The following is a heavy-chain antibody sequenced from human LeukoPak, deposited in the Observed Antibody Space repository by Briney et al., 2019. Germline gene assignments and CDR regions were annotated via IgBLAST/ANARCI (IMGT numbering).Heavy chain of an antibody. CDR2: IYYSGST. V-gene: IGHV4-59*01. Sequence: SETLSLTCTVSGGSIISYYWSWLRQPPGKGLEWIGYIYYSGSTIYNPSLKSRVTISVDTSKNQFSLKLSSVTAADTAVYYCARYGDYVFDLWGQGTLVTVSS. CDR3: ARYGDYVFDL. J-gene: IGHJ4*02. CDR1: GGSIISYY. D-gene: IGHD4-17*01.